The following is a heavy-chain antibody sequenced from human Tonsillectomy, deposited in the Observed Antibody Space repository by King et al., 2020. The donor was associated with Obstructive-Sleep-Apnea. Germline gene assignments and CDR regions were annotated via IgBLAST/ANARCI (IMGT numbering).Heavy chain of an antibody. CDR2: INPNSGGT. CDR3: ARGGLGCSSTGCYEDLAGGMDV. D-gene: IGHD2-2*01. V-gene: IGHV1-2*04. Sequence: QLVQSGAEVKKPGASVKVSCKASVYTFTGYYMHWVRQAPGQGLEWMGWINPNSGGTNYAQKFQGWVTMTRDTSISTAYMELSRLRSDDTAVYYCARGGLGCSSTGCYEDLAGGMDVWGQGTTVTVSS. J-gene: IGHJ6*02. CDR1: VYTFTGYY.